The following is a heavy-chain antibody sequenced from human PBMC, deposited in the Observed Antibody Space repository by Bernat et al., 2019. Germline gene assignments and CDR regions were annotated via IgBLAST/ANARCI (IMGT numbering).Heavy chain of an antibody. CDR3: ARFGGGYTS. D-gene: IGHD5-12*01. Sequence: EVQLVESGGGLIQPGGSLRLSCEASGFIFSNAYMGWVRQAPGKGLEWVANIKEDGSETFYVDSVKGQFTISRDNAKNSLYLQMNSLRAEDTAVYYCARFGGGYTSWGQGTLVTVSS. CDR2: IKEDGSET. V-gene: IGHV3-7*04. CDR1: GFIFSNAY. J-gene: IGHJ5*02.